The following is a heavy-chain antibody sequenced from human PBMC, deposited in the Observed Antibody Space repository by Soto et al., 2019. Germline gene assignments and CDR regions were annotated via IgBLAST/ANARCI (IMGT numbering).Heavy chain of an antibody. J-gene: IGHJ6*02. CDR3: ARWDHDYGYLDV. Sequence: QVQLLQSGPGQVKPSQTLSLTCDISGDSVSSNRGAWTWLRQSPSRGLEWLGRTYYRSKWYNEYGLSVKSRITINADTCKNQFSLQLNSVTPEDAAVYYCARWDHDYGYLDVWGLGTTVTVSS. V-gene: IGHV6-1*01. CDR2: TYYRSKWYN. D-gene: IGHD4-17*01. CDR1: GDSVSSNRGA.